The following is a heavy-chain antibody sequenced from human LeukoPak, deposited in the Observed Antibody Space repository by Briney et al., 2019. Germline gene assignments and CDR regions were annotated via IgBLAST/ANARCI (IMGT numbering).Heavy chain of an antibody. V-gene: IGHV3-30*02. Sequence: GGSLRLSCAASGFTFSSYGMHWVRQAPGKGLEWVAFIRYDGSNKYYADSVKGRFTISRDNSKNTLYLQMNSLRAEDTAVYYCARGDIVVVPAATDYWGQGTLVTVSS. D-gene: IGHD2-2*01. CDR1: GFTFSSYG. CDR3: ARGDIVVVPAATDY. J-gene: IGHJ4*02. CDR2: IRYDGSNK.